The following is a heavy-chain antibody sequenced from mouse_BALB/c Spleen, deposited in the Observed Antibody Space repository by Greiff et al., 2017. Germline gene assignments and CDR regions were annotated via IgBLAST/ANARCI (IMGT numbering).Heavy chain of an antibody. V-gene: IGHV2-9*02. J-gene: IGHJ1*01. CDR1: GFSLTSYG. Sequence: QVQLKESGPGLVAPSQSLSITCTVSGFSLTSYGVHWVRQPPGKGLEWLGVIWAGGSTNYNSALMSRLSISKDNSKSQVFLKMNSLQTDDTAMYYCARGGVRSYWYFDVWGAGTTVTVSS. CDR2: IWAGGST. D-gene: IGHD1-1*01. CDR3: ARGGVRSYWYFDV.